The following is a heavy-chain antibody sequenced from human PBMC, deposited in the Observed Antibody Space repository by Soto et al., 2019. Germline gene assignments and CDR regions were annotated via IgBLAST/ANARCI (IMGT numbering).Heavy chain of an antibody. CDR1: GGSISSGGYS. V-gene: IGHV4-30-2*01. Sequence: SETLSLTCGVSGGSISSGGYSWSWIRQPPGKGLEWIGYIYHSGSTYYNPSLKSRVTISVDRSKNQFSLKLSSVTAADTAVYYCAAGGGLPRYYWGQGTLVTVSS. D-gene: IGHD5-12*01. CDR2: IYHSGST. CDR3: AAGGGLPRYY. J-gene: IGHJ4*02.